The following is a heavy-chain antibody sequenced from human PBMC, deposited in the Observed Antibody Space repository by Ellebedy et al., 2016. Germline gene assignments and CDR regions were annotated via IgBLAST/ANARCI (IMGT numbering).Heavy chain of an antibody. J-gene: IGHJ4*02. CDR3: ARDRRDFWSGYQSFDY. D-gene: IGHD3-3*01. CDR1: GYTFTSYG. V-gene: IGHV1-18*01. CDR2: ISAYNGNT. Sequence: ASVKVSCKASGYTFTSYGISWVRQAPGQGLEWMGWISAYNGNTNYAQKLQGRVTMTTDTSTSTAYMELRSLRSDDTAVYYCARDRRDFWSGYQSFDYWGQGTLVTVSS.